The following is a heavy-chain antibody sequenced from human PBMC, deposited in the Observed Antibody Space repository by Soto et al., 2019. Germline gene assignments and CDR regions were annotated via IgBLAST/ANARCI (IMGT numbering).Heavy chain of an antibody. CDR3: VMSIPTSIQH. D-gene: IGHD6-6*01. J-gene: IGHJ1*01. CDR1: GYTFTSYG. V-gene: IGHV1-18*01. Sequence: ASVKVSWKASGYTFTSYGISWVRQATGQGLEWMGWISAHNGNTNYAQKLQGRVTMTTDTSTSTAYMALRSLRSDDTAVYYCVMSIPTSIQHWGQGTLVTVSS. CDR2: ISAHNGNT.